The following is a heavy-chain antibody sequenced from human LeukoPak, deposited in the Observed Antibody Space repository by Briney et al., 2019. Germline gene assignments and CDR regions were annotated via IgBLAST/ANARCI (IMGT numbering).Heavy chain of an antibody. Sequence: GASVTVSCKASGCTFTSYDINWVRQAPGQGLEWMGWMNPNSGNTGYAQKFQGRVTITRNTSISTAYMELSSLRSEDTAVYYCARAGGIVVVPAADNWFDSWGQGTLVTVSS. D-gene: IGHD2-2*01. V-gene: IGHV1-8*03. CDR2: MNPNSGNT. J-gene: IGHJ5*01. CDR1: GCTFTSYD. CDR3: ARAGGIVVVPAADNWFDS.